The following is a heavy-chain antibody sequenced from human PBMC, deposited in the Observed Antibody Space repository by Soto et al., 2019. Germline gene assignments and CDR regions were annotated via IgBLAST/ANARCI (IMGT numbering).Heavy chain of an antibody. J-gene: IGHJ6*02. V-gene: IGHV3-23*01. CDR2: ISGSGGDT. CDR3: AKVNTIFGVDYYYYGMDV. Sequence: GGSLRLSCAASGFTFSSYPMSWVRQAPGKGLEWVSSISGSGGDTYYAESVKGRFTISSDKSKNTLYMQLNILRAEDTALYYCAKVNTIFGVDYYYYGMDVGGQGTTVTVSS. D-gene: IGHD3-3*01. CDR1: GFTFSSYP.